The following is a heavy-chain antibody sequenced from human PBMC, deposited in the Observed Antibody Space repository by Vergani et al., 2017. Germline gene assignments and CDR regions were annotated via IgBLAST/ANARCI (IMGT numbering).Heavy chain of an antibody. Sequence: QVQLQQWGAGLLKPSETLSLTCAVYGGSFSGYYWSWIRQPPGKGLEWIGEITHSGSTNYNPSLKSRVTISVDTSKNQFSLKLSSVTAADTAVYYCARETSGRLRFQIDYWGQGILVTVSS. D-gene: IGHD3-3*01. CDR2: ITHSGST. CDR1: GGSFSGYY. CDR3: ARETSGRLRFQIDY. J-gene: IGHJ4*02. V-gene: IGHV4-34*01.